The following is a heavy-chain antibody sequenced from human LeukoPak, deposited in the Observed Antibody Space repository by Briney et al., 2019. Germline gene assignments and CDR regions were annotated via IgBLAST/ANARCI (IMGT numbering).Heavy chain of an antibody. V-gene: IGHV3-30*18. Sequence: SGGSLRLSCAASGFTFSSYGMHWVRQAPGKGLEWVAVISYDGSNKYYADSVKGRFTISRDNSKNTLYLQMNSLRAEDTAVYYCAKSYWTYYYGMDVWGQGTTVTVSS. CDR2: ISYDGSNK. J-gene: IGHJ6*02. D-gene: IGHD1-1*01. CDR1: GFTFSSYG. CDR3: AKSYWTYYYGMDV.